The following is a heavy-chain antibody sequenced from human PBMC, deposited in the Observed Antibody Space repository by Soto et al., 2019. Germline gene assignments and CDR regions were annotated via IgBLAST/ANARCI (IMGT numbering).Heavy chain of an antibody. J-gene: IGHJ6*02. CDR1: GGSISSYY. CDR2: IYTSGST. Sequence: SETLSLTCTVSGGSISSYYWSWIRQPAGKGLEWIGRIYTSGSTNYNPSLKSRVTMSVDTSKNQFSLKLSSVTAADTAVYYCSGTSPTTVLGYYYGMDVWGQGTTVTVSS. D-gene: IGHD1-1*01. V-gene: IGHV4-4*07. CDR3: SGTSPTTVLGYYYGMDV.